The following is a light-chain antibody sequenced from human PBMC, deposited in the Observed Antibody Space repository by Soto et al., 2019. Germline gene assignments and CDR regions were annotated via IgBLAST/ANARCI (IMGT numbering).Light chain of an antibody. CDR1: SRDIGIYNY. Sequence: QSALTQPASVSGTPGQSITISCTGTSRDIGIYNYVSWYQHHPDKAPKLLLYEVSNRPSGVSHRFSGSKSGNTASLTISGLQTEDEADYYCSSFSSITREVFGGGTKLTVL. CDR3: SSFSSITREV. V-gene: IGLV2-14*01. CDR2: EVS. J-gene: IGLJ2*01.